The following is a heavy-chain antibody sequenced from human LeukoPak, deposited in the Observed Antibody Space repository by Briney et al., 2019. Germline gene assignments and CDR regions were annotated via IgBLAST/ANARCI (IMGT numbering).Heavy chain of an antibody. J-gene: IGHJ6*02. D-gene: IGHD3-10*01. CDR2: IYYSGST. CDR1: GGSINSYY. Sequence: ETLSLTCTVSGGSINSYYWTWIRQPPGKGLEWIGYIYYSGSTHYNPSLNSRVTISMDTSKNQFSLKLSSVTAADTAVYYCARTSRHFYGSGSNLTPWPADMDVWGQGTTVTVSS. V-gene: IGHV4-59*01. CDR3: ARTSRHFYGSGSNLTPWPADMDV.